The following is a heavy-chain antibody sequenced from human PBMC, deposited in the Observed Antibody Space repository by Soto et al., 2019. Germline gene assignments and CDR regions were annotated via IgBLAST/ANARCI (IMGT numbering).Heavy chain of an antibody. Sequence: SETLSLTCTVSGGSISSGGYYWSWIRQHPGKGLEWIGYIYYSGSTYYNPSLKSRVTISVDTSKNQFSLKLSSVTAADTAVYYCARERGYSGYHAIDYWGQGTLVTVSS. D-gene: IGHD5-12*01. CDR1: GGSISSGGYY. J-gene: IGHJ4*02. CDR3: ARERGYSGYHAIDY. CDR2: IYYSGST. V-gene: IGHV4-31*03.